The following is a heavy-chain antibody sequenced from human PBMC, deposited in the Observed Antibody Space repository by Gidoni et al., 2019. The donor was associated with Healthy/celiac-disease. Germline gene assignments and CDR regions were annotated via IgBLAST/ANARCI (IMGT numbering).Heavy chain of an antibody. V-gene: IGHV3-23*01. CDR1: GFTFSTYA. J-gene: IGHJ3*02. D-gene: IGHD6-13*01. CDR2: ISGSGGST. Sequence: EVQLLESGGGLVQPGGSLSLSCAASGFTFSTYAMSWVRQSPGKGVEWVSAISGSGGSTYYADSVKGRFTISRDNSKNTLYLQMNSLRVEDTAVYYCAKDRSSWYDAFDIWGQGTMVTVSS. CDR3: AKDRSSWYDAFDI.